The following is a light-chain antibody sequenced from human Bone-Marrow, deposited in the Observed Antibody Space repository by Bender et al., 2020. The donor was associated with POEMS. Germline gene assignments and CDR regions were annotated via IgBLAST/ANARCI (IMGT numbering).Light chain of an antibody. CDR3: YSYASAGTLL. Sequence: QSALTQPASVSGSPGQSITISCTGTSSDVGGYNYVSWYQQHPGKAPRLIIFGVSERPSGVSARFSGSKSAITASLTISGLQPEDEADYYCYSYASAGTLLFGGGTKLSVL. CDR2: GVS. J-gene: IGLJ2*01. CDR1: SSDVGGYNY. V-gene: IGLV2-14*03.